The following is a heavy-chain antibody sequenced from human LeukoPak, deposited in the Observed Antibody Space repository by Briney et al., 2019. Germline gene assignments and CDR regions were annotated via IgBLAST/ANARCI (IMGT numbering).Heavy chain of an antibody. Sequence: PSETLSLTCTVSGGSISSGSYYWSWIRQPAGKGLEWIGRIYTSGSTNYNPSLKSRVTISVDTSKNQFSLKLSSVTAADTAVYYCARSIYDSSGYRIDYWGQGTLVTVSS. CDR1: GGSISSGSYY. CDR3: ARSIYDSSGYRIDY. V-gene: IGHV4-61*02. CDR2: IYTSGST. D-gene: IGHD3-22*01. J-gene: IGHJ4*02.